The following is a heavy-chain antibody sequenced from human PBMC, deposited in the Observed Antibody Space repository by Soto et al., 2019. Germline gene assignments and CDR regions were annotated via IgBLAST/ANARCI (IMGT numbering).Heavy chain of an antibody. D-gene: IGHD3-22*01. CDR2: IYYSGST. V-gene: IGHV4-31*03. J-gene: IGHJ3*02. CDR1: GGSISSGGYY. Sequence: QVQLQESGPGLVKPSQTLSLTCTVSGGSISSGGYYWSWIRQHPGKGLEWIGYIYYSGSTYYNPSLKRRVTLSVDTSKNQFSLKLSSVTAADTAVYYCARTYYYDSSGTFDTWGQGTMVTVSS. CDR3: ARTYYYDSSGTFDT.